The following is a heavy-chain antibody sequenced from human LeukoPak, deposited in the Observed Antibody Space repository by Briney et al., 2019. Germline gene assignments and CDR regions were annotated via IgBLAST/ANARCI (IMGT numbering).Heavy chain of an antibody. D-gene: IGHD3-10*01. V-gene: IGHV4-59*08. CDR1: GGSISSYY. Sequence: SETLSLTCTVSGGSISSYYWSWIRQPPGKGLEWIGYIYYSGSTKYNPSLKSRVTISVETSKNQFSLKPSSVTAADTAVYYCARALGAPSNHNWFDPWGQGTLVTVSS. J-gene: IGHJ5*02. CDR3: ARALGAPSNHNWFDP. CDR2: IYYSGST.